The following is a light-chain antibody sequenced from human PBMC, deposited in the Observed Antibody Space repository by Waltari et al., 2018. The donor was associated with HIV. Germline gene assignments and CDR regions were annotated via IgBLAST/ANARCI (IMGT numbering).Light chain of an antibody. V-gene: IGKV3-15*01. CDR2: GAS. CDR3: QQYNNWPPRT. J-gene: IGKJ2*01. CDR1: QSISNS. Sequence: EIVMTQSPATLSVSPGERATLSCRASQSISNSLDWYQQKPGQAPRLLIYGASTRSPGIPARFSGSGSGTEFTLTISSLQSEDFAVYYCQQYNNWPPRTFGQGTKLEIK.